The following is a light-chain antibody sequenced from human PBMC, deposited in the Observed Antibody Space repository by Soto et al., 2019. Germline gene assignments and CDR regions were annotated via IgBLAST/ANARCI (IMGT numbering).Light chain of an antibody. Sequence: QSALTQPASVSGSPGQSITISCTGTSVSWYQQHPGKAPKLIIYEGGKRPSGVSNRFSGSKSGNTASLTISGLQAEDEADYHCCSYAGDSSVIFGAGTKPPS. CDR1: S. CDR2: EGG. J-gene: IGLJ2*01. CDR3: CSYAGDSSVI. V-gene: IGLV2-23*01.